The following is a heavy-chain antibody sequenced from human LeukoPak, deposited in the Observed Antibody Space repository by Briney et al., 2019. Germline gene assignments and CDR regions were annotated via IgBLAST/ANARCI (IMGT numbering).Heavy chain of an antibody. CDR1: GGSFSGYY. V-gene: IGHV4-34*01. J-gene: IGHJ4*02. CDR2: INHSGST. Sequence: PSETLSLTXAVYGGSFSGYYWSWIRQPPGKGLEWIGEINHSGSTNYNPSLKSRVTISVDTSKNQFSLKLSSVTAADTAVYYCASLLYYDSSGYYGRDYWGQGTLVTVSS. CDR3: ASLLYYDSSGYYGRDY. D-gene: IGHD3-22*01.